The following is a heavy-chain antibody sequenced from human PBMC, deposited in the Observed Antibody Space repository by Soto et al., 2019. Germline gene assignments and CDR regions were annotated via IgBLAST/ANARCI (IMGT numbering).Heavy chain of an antibody. Sequence: QVQLVQSGAEVKKPGASVKVSCKASGYTFTSYDINWVRQATGQGLEWMGWMNPNSGNTGYAQKFQGRGTMTRNTSKSTANMELSSLRSEDTDLYYCARDLAGRIDYWGQGTLVTVSS. V-gene: IGHV1-8*01. CDR3: ARDLAGRIDY. CDR2: MNPNSGNT. J-gene: IGHJ4*02. CDR1: GYTFTSYD. D-gene: IGHD6-25*01.